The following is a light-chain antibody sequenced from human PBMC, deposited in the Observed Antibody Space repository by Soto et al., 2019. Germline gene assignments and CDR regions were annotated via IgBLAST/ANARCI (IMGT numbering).Light chain of an antibody. CDR2: WAS. Sequence: DIVMTQSPDSLAVSLGERATINCKSSQSVLHTSNNKNYLAWYHQKPGQPPKLLIYWASTRESGVPDRFSGSGSGTDFTLTISSLQAEDVAVYYCQQYYSIPFTFGPGTKVDIK. CDR3: QQYYSIPFT. J-gene: IGKJ3*01. CDR1: QSVLHTSNNKNY. V-gene: IGKV4-1*01.